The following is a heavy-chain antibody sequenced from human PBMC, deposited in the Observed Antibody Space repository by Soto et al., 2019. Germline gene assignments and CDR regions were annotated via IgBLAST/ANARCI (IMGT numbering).Heavy chain of an antibody. D-gene: IGHD3-10*01. J-gene: IGHJ4*02. CDR1: GFTFNNYA. CDR2: ITDSGDDT. V-gene: IGHV3-23*01. CDR3: AKLGSRSWSPHYYFDY. Sequence: EVQLLESGGGLVQPGGSLRLSCAASGFTFNNYAMGWVRQAPGKGLEWVSAITDSGDDTYYIDSVKGRFTISRDNSKSTLYLPMNSLRAEDTVLYYWAKLGSRSWSPHYYFDYWGQGTLVTVSS.